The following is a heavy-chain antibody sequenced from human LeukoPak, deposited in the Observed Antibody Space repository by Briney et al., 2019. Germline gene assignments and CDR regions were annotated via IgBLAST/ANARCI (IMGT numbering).Heavy chain of an antibody. V-gene: IGHV3-21*01. CDR3: AKERGYSYGPLDYYYYTDV. J-gene: IGHJ6*03. Sequence: PGGSLRLSCAASGFTFSSYSMNWVRQAPGKGLEWVSSISSSTSYIYYADSVKGRFTISRDNAKNSLYLQMNSLRAEDTAVYYCAKERGYSYGPLDYYYYTDVWGKGTTVTVSS. CDR1: GFTFSSYS. CDR2: ISSSTSYI. D-gene: IGHD5-18*01.